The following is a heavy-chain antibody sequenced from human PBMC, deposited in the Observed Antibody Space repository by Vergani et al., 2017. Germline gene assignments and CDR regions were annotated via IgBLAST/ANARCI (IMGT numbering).Heavy chain of an antibody. V-gene: IGHV3-7*01. CDR2: IEDDGDDK. CDR3: ARDIPRGASYFDF. Sequence: EVQLVESGGGFVRPGESLRLSCAASGFTFSKYWMTWVRQAPGKGLEWVANIEDDGDDKNYADSVKGRFTISRDNADNSVYLQMSSLRPVDTAVYYCARDIPRGASYFDFWSRSALVIVSS. J-gene: IGHJ4*02. D-gene: IGHD2-21*01. CDR1: GFTFSKYW.